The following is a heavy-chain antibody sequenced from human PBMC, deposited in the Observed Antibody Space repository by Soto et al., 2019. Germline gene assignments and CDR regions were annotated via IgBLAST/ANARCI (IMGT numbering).Heavy chain of an antibody. CDR2: ISWNSGTI. V-gene: IGHV3-9*01. D-gene: IGHD3-22*01. Sequence: GGSLRLSCVASGFIFEDYAMNWVRQGPGKGLEWVSGISWNSGTIGYADAVKGRFTISRDNAKNSLHLQMNSLRAEDTALYYCAKVVGSYHYDTSPYHYDYCGRGSQVTVSS. J-gene: IGHJ4*02. CDR1: GFIFEDYA. CDR3: AKVVGSYHYDTSPYHYDY.